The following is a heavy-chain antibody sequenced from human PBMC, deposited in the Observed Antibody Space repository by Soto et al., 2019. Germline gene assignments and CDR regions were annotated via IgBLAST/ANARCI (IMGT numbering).Heavy chain of an antibody. Sequence: SETLSLTCTVSGGSISSYYWSWIRQPPGKGLEWIGYIYYSGSTNYNPSLKSRVTISVDTSKNQFSLKLSSVTAADTAVYYCARAPQLLWFGELLSWFDPWGQGTLVTVSS. J-gene: IGHJ5*02. CDR2: IYYSGST. D-gene: IGHD3-10*01. CDR3: ARAPQLLWFGELLSWFDP. CDR1: GGSISSYY. V-gene: IGHV4-59*01.